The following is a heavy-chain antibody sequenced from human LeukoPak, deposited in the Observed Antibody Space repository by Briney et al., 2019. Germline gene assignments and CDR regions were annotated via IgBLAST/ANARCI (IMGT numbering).Heavy chain of an antibody. D-gene: IGHD3-10*01. CDR2: IYPDDSDA. V-gene: IGHV5-51*01. J-gene: IGHJ6*02. CDR1: GYTFATRW. Sequence: GESLKISCKGSGYTFATRWLAWVRQMPGRGLEGMGIIYPDDSDAIYSPSFQGQVTISADKSISTAYLQWSSLKASDSAMYYCARGAYGSGSYYNYYGMDVWGQGTTVTVSS. CDR3: ARGAYGSGSYYNYYGMDV.